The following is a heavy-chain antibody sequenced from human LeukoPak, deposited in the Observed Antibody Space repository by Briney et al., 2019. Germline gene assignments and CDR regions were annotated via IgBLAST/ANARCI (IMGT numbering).Heavy chain of an antibody. CDR1: GFTFDDFA. CDR2: ISWNSGSI. J-gene: IGHJ4*02. Sequence: GGSLRLSCAASGFTFDDFAMHWVRQTPGKGLEWVSGISWNSGSIGYVDSVKGRFTISRDNAKNSLYLQMNSLRAEDTAVYYCARLREIPVFGVVTKSTSYFDYWGQGTLVTVSS. CDR3: ARLREIPVFGVVTKSTSYFDY. D-gene: IGHD3-3*01. V-gene: IGHV3-9*01.